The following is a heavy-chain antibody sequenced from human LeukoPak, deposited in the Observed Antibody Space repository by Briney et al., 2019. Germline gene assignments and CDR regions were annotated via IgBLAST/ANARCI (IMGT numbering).Heavy chain of an antibody. CDR1: GFSFRSYA. Sequence: PGGALRLSCSDSGFSFRSYAMHWVRQAPGKGQEYVSDISHNVGSTYYEDSVKGIFTISRDNSKDTLYLQMSSLRAEETAVYFCVRGYSFGPYGMDVWGQGTTVTVS. CDR2: ISHNVGST. V-gene: IGHV3-64D*09. CDR3: VRGYSFGPYGMDV. J-gene: IGHJ6*02. D-gene: IGHD2-15*01.